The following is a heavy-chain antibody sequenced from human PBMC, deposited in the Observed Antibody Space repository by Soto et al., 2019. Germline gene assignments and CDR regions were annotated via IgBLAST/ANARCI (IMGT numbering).Heavy chain of an antibody. CDR3: ARGSHDIFTGWFDYYYYGMDV. CDR2: IGTAGDT. CDR1: GFNLSSYD. V-gene: IGHV3-13*01. J-gene: IGHJ6*02. D-gene: IGHD3-9*01. Sequence: GIRRLSCAASGFNLSSYDMPWVRQATGKGLEWVSAIGTAGDTYYPGSVKGRFTISRENAKNSLYIQMKSLRDGDTAVYYCARGSHDIFTGWFDYYYYGMDVWGQGTTVTVSS.